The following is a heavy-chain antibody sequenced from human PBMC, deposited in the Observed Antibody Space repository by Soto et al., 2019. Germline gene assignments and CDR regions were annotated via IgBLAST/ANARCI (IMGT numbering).Heavy chain of an antibody. CDR3: ARRDASFDFWTSSYAPPFAYMDV. CDR1: GFTFSSYS. Sequence: GGSLRLSCAASGFTFSSYSMNWVRQAPGKGLEWVSYISSSSSTIYYADSVKGRFTISRDNAKNSLYLQMNSLRAEDTDVYYRARRDASFDFWTSSYAPPFAYMDVWGKGTTVTVSS. D-gene: IGHD3-3*01. V-gene: IGHV3-48*01. CDR2: ISSSSSTI. J-gene: IGHJ6*03.